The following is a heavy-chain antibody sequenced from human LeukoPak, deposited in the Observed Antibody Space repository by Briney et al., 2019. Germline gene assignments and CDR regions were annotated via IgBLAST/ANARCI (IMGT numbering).Heavy chain of an antibody. CDR3: ARSPDSYFSDY. V-gene: IGHV1-46*01. J-gene: IGHJ4*02. Sequence: GASVKVSCKASGYTFTSYYMHWVRQAPGQGLEWMGIINPSGGCTSYAQKFQGRVTMTRDMSTSTVYMELSSLRSEDTAVYYCARSPDSYFSDYWGQGTLVTVSS. CDR2: INPSGGCT. D-gene: IGHD1-26*01. CDR1: GYTFTSYY.